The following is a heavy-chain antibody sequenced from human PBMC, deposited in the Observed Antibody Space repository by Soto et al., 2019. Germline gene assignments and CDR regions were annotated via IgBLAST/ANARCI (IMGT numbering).Heavy chain of an antibody. Sequence: PGGSLRLSCEASGFPFRTYAMSWVRQAPGKGPEWVSGISNSGGSTSYAGSVKGRFTISRDSAKNSLYLQMNSLRAEDTAVYYCARDARDYGIAARPRDYYYYGMDFWGQGTTVTVSS. J-gene: IGHJ6*02. CDR1: GFPFRTYA. CDR3: ARDARDYGIAARPRDYYYYGMDF. CDR2: ISNSGGST. D-gene: IGHD6-6*01. V-gene: IGHV3-23*01.